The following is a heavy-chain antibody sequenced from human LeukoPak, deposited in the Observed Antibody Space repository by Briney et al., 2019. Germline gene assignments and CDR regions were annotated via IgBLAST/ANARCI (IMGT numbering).Heavy chain of an antibody. CDR2: ISGSGGST. CDR1: GFTFSSYA. J-gene: IGHJ4*02. CDR3: AKDDDVDRPGRWGPNFEY. V-gene: IGHV3-23*01. D-gene: IGHD3-16*01. Sequence: GGSLRLSCAASGFTFSSYAMTWVRQAPGKGLEWVSAISGSGGSTYYADSVKGRFTISRDNTKNTPYLQMNSLRAEDTAVYYGAKDDDVDRPGRWGPNFEYWGQGTLVTVSS.